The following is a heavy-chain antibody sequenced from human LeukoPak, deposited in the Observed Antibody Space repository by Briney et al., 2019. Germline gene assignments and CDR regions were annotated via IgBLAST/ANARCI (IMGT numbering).Heavy chain of an antibody. CDR1: GYTFTGYY. CDR3: AKNERVRRVVKDLFES. D-gene: IGHD3-10*01. CDR2: INPNSGGT. J-gene: IGHJ4*02. Sequence: ASVKVSCKASGYTFTGYYMHWVRQAPGQGLEWMGWINPNSGGTNYAQKFQGRVTMTADTSTSTAYMKLRSLRSDDTAVYYCAKNERVRRVVKDLFESWGQGTLVTVSS. V-gene: IGHV1-2*02.